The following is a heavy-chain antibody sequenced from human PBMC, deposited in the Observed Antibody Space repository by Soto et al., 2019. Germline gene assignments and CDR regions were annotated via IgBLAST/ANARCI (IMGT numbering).Heavy chain of an antibody. Sequence: EVQLEESGGVVVRPGGSLRLSCAASGFIFEDYGMNWVRKSPDTGLEGVSFINWSGDATRYGAAVKGRFTVSRDNAKNSLYLEMTRLRADDTALYYCARKRRGGGYYFDHWGQGTLVTVSS. J-gene: IGHJ4*02. CDR1: GFIFEDYG. CDR2: INWSGDAT. CDR3: ARKRRGGGYYFDH. D-gene: IGHD3-3*01. V-gene: IGHV3-20*04.